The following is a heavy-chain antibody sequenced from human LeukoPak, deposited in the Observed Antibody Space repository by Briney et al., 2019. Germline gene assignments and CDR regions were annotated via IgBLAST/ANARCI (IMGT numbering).Heavy chain of an antibody. V-gene: IGHV3-21*01. CDR3: ARDNWSKYYFDY. Sequence: GGSLRLSCAAPGFTFSSYSMNWVRQAPGKGLEWVSSISSSSSYIYYADSVKGRFTISRDNAKNSLYLQMNSLRAEDTAVYYCARDNWSKYYFDYWGQGTLVTVSS. CDR1: GFTFSSYS. CDR2: ISSSSSYI. J-gene: IGHJ4*02. D-gene: IGHD1/OR15-1a*01.